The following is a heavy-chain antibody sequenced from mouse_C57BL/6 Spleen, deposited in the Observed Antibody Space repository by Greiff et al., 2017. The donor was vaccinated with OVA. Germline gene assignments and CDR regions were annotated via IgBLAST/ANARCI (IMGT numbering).Heavy chain of an antibody. D-gene: IGHD4-1*01. CDR3: TREGKLGRYFED. Sequence: EVKLVESGVGLVKPGGSLKLSCAASGFTFSSYAMSWVRQTPEKRLEWVAYISSGGVYLYYADTVKGRFTISRANARNNLYQQMISLKNDDTAMYYCTREGKLGRYFEDWGPGTTVTVSS. V-gene: IGHV5-9-1*02. J-gene: IGHJ1*01. CDR2: ISSGGVYL. CDR1: GFTFSSYA.